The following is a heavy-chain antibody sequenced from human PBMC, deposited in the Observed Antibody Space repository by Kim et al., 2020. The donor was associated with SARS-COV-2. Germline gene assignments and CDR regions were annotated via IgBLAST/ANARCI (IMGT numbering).Heavy chain of an antibody. J-gene: IGHJ6*04. CDR2: LGWNSQNI. CDR1: GFQFDDYA. Sequence: GGSLRLSCAASGFQFDDYAMQWVRQVPGKGLEWVSGLGWNSQNIGYVDSVKGRFTISRDNAKNSLYLQMNSLRTEDTALYYCVKGRLYDLWSGYPDVWGKGTTVTVSS. D-gene: IGHD3-3*01. CDR3: VKGRLYDLWSGYPDV. V-gene: IGHV3-9*01.